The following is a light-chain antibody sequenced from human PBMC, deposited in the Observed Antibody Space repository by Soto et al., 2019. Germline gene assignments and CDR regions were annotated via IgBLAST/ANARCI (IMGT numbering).Light chain of an antibody. CDR3: QQYGSSPLA. CDR2: GAS. J-gene: IGKJ5*01. CDR1: QSVSSSY. Sequence: EIVLTQSPGTLSLSPGERATLSCMASQSVSSSYLAWYQQKPGQAPRLLIYGASSRATGIPDRFSGSGSGTDFTLTISRLEPEDFAVYYCQQYGSSPLAFGQGTRLEI. V-gene: IGKV3-20*01.